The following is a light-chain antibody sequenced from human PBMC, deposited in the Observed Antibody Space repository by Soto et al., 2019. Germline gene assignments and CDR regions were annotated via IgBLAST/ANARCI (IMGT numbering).Light chain of an antibody. CDR1: SSDIGTYNF. V-gene: IGLV2-14*01. Sequence: QSALTQPASVSGSPGQSITMSCTGSSSDIGTYNFVSWYQQHADKAPRLIIYEVSNRPSGVSSRFSGSKSGNSASLTISGLQPEDEAHYFCSSYAATSSLVFGGGTKLTVL. CDR2: EVS. CDR3: SSYAATSSLV. J-gene: IGLJ3*02.